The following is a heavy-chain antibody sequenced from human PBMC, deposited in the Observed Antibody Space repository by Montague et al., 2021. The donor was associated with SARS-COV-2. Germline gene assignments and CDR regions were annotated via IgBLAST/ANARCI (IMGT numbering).Heavy chain of an antibody. V-gene: IGHV3-9*01. J-gene: IGHJ6*02. CDR2: ITWDSSNF. D-gene: IGHD2-15*01. Sequence: SLRLSCAASGFNFDDYAVHWVRLAPGKGLEWVSGITWDSSNFGYXDSVKGRFTISRNNAKKSLYLEMSSLRADDTAVYYCARNMVVSASRRFYYHGLDVWGQGSTVTVS. CDR1: GFNFDDYA. CDR3: ARNMVVSASRRFYYHGLDV.